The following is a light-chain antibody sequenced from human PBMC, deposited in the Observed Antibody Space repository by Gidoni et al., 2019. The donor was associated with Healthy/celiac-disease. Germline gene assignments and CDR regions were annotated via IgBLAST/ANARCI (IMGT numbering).Light chain of an antibody. CDR1: QSVSSN. J-gene: IGKJ1*01. Sequence: EIVMTQSPATLSVSPGERATLSCRASQSVSSNLAWYQQKPGQAPRLLIYGASTRATGIPARFSGSGSGTEFTLTISSLQSEDFAVYYCQQYNNWPPWTFXRXTKVXIK. CDR2: GAS. V-gene: IGKV3-15*01. CDR3: QQYNNWPPWT.